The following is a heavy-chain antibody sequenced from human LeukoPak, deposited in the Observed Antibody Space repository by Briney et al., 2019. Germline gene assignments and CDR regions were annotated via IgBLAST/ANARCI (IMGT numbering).Heavy chain of an antibody. CDR1: GFTFSIYG. V-gene: IGHV3-30*03. CDR2: ISYDGSNT. Sequence: GRSRRLSCAASGFTFSIYGMHCVRHAPGKGREWVAVISYDGSNTYYADSVRGRFTISRDNSKNTLYLQMNSLRAEDTAVYYCARDGGSAIPFYYWGQGTLVTVSS. J-gene: IGHJ4*02. CDR3: ARDGGSAIPFYY.